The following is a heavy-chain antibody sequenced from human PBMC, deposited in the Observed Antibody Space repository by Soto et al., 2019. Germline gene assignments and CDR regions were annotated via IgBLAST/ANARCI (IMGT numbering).Heavy chain of an antibody. V-gene: IGHV3-23*01. Sequence: GSLRLSCAASGFTFSSYAMSWVRQAPGKGLEWVSAISGSGGSTYYADSVKGRFTISRDNSKNTLYLQMNSLRAEDTAVYYCAKDVRASSITIFGVVIIPVFGMDVWGQGTTVTVSS. CDR3: AKDVRASSITIFGVVIIPVFGMDV. CDR2: ISGSGGST. CDR1: GFTFSSYA. J-gene: IGHJ6*02. D-gene: IGHD3-3*01.